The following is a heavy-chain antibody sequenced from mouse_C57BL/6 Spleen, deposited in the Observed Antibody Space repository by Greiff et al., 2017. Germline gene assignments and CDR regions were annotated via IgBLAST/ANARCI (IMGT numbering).Heavy chain of an antibody. CDR2: IYPGDGDT. CDR3: ARGPTGRYFDV. J-gene: IGHJ1*03. CDR1: GYAFSSSW. Sequence: VHLVESGPELVKPGASVKISCKASGYAFSSSWMNWVKQRPGKGLEWIGRIYPGDGDTNYNGKFKGKATLTADKSSSTAYMQLSSLTSEDSAVYFCARGPTGRYFDVWGTGTTVTVSS. V-gene: IGHV1-82*01. D-gene: IGHD1-1*01.